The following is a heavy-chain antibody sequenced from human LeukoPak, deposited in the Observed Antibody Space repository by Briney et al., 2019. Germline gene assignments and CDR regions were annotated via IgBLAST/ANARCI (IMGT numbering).Heavy chain of an antibody. CDR2: VSGSGGST. CDR1: GVTFSNYA. CDR3: VKGGQRYDFWRFDY. V-gene: IGHV3-23*01. J-gene: IGHJ4*02. D-gene: IGHD3-3*01. Sequence: GGSLRLSCAASGVTFSNYAMNWVRLAPGTGLQWVSSVSGSGGSTYYADSVKGRFSISRDNSKNTLYLQMNSLRADDTAVYYCVKGGQRYDFWRFDYWGQGTLVTVSS.